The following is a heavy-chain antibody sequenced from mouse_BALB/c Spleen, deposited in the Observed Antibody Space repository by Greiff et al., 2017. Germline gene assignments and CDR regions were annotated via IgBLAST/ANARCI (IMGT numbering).Heavy chain of an antibody. CDR2: ISSGGSCT. J-gene: IGHJ3*01. Sequence: EVNVVESGGGLVKPGGSLKLSCAASGFTFSSYAMSWVRQTPEKRLEWVATISSGGSCTYYPDSVKGRFTISRDNAKNTLYLQMSSLRSEDTAMYYCARQSGTVLAYWGQGTLATVSA. CDR3: ARQSGTVLAY. D-gene: IGHD4-1*01. V-gene: IGHV5-9-3*01. CDR1: GFTFSSYA.